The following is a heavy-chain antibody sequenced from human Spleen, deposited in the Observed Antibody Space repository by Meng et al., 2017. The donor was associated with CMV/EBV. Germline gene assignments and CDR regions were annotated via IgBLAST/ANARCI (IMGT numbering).Heavy chain of an antibody. Sequence: GSLRLSCAVYGGSFSGYYWSWIRQPPGKGLEWIGEINHSGSTNYNPSLKSGVTISVDTSKNQFSLKLNSVTAADTAVYYCARIVDYYYYGLDVWGQGTTVTVSS. CDR1: GGSFSGYY. J-gene: IGHJ6*02. CDR3: ARIVDYYYYGLDV. D-gene: IGHD2-15*01. V-gene: IGHV4-34*01. CDR2: INHSGST.